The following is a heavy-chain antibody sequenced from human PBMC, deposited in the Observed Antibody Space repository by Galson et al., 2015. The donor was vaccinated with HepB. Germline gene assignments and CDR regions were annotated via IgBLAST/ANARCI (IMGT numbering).Heavy chain of an antibody. CDR2: IKLDGSDK. V-gene: IGHV3-7*01. J-gene: IGHJ3*01. CDR1: GFIFSAEC. D-gene: IGHD1-1*01. CDR3: ARDFTPSYRKIWYDALDF. Sequence: SLRLSCAASGFIFSAECMTWVRQAPGRGLEWVANIKLDGSDKNYADSFKGRFTISRDNTKNSLYLQMNSLRAEDTAVYYCARDFTPSYRKIWYDALDFWGQGAKVTVSS.